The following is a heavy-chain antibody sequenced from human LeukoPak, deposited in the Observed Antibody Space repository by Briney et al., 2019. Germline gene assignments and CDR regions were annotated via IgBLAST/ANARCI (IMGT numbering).Heavy chain of an antibody. CDR1: GYTFTSYY. D-gene: IGHD3-22*01. CDR3: ARGRGVHDSHTYDYFDY. J-gene: IGHJ4*02. CDR2: INPAGGST. V-gene: IGHV1-46*01. Sequence: ASVKVSCTASGYTFTSYYIHWVRQAPGQGLEWMGIINPAGGSTTYAQKFQGSRLTLTRDTSTSTVYMELSSLRSEGTAVYYCARGRGVHDSHTYDYFDYWGQGSLVTVSS.